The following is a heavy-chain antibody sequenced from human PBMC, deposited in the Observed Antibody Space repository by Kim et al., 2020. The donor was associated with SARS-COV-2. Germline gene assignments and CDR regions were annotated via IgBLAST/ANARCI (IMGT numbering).Heavy chain of an antibody. D-gene: IGHD3-3*01. CDR3: ARDGMVYYDFWSGYYTRGYFDY. CDR2: ISYDGSNK. CDR1: GFTFSSYA. V-gene: IGHV3-30-3*01. J-gene: IGHJ4*02. Sequence: GGSLRLSCAASGFTFSSYAMHWVRQAPGKGLEWVAVISYDGSNKYYADSVKGRFTISRDNSKNTLYLQMNSLRAEDTAVYYCARDGMVYYDFWSGYYTRGYFDYWGQGTLVTVSS.